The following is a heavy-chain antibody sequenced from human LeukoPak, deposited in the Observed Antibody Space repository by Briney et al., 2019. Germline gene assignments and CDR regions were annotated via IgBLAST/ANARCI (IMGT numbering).Heavy chain of an antibody. Sequence: GGSLRLSCAASGFTFSSHWMSWVRQAPGKGLEWVANIKQDGSEKYYVDSVKGRFTISRDNAKNSLYLQMNSLRAEDTAVYYCARAGNYDILTGYTAYDYYYYMDVWGKGTTVTVSS. V-gene: IGHV3-7*01. CDR1: GFTFSSHW. J-gene: IGHJ6*03. D-gene: IGHD3-9*01. CDR2: IKQDGSEK. CDR3: ARAGNYDILTGYTAYDYYYYMDV.